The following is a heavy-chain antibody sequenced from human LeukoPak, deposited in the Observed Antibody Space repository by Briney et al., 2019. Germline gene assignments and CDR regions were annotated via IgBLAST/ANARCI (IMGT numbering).Heavy chain of an antibody. V-gene: IGHV3-23*01. D-gene: IGHD4-17*01. CDR1: GFTFSSYT. CDR3: AKERQTGDYFTSDY. J-gene: IGHJ4*02. Sequence: GGSLRLSCTASGFTFSSYTMSWVRQAPGEGLEWLSAVNGRGITYYAGSVKGRFTISRDNSENTLYLQMNSLTVDDTAVYFCAKERQTGDYFTSDYWGQGTLVTVSS. CDR2: VNGRGIT.